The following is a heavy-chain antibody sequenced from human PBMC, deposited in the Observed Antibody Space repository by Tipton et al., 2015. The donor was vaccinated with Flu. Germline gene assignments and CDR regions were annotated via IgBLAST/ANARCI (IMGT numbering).Heavy chain of an antibody. CDR3: ARLYDLWSGYGPNWFDP. CDR1: GGSISSSSYY. V-gene: IGHV4-39*01. J-gene: IGHJ5*02. Sequence: TLSLTCTVSGGSISSSSYYWGWIRQPPGKGLEWIGSIYYSGSTYYNPSLKSRVTISVDTSKNQFSLKLSSVTAADTAVYYCARLYDLWSGYGPNWFDPWGQGTLVTVSS. CDR2: IYYSGST. D-gene: IGHD3-3*01.